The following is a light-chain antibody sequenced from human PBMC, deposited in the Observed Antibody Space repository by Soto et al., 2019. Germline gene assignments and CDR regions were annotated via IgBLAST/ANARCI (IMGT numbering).Light chain of an antibody. V-gene: IGKV1-39*01. CDR1: QSISNY. Sequence: DIQMTQSPSSLSASVGDRVTITCRASQSISNYLNWYQQEPGKAPKLLIYAASSLQSGVPSRFSGSGSATDFTLTISSLQPADFATYYCQQTYITRTFDQGTKVEIK. CDR2: AAS. J-gene: IGKJ1*01. CDR3: QQTYITRT.